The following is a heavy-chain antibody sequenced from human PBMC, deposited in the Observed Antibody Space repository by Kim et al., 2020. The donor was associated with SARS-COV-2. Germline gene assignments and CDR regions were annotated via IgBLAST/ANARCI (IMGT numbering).Heavy chain of an antibody. CDR2: INPTGDSP. V-gene: IGHV1-46*01. D-gene: IGHD2-2*01. CDR1: KSIFSSYY. CDR3: ASVGGGEISPAVRSAYYYGLHV. J-gene: IGHJ6*02. Sequence: ASVKVSCKASKSIFSSYYFQWVRQAPGQGLEWMGIINPTGDSPSFAEKFRGRISMTRDTSTSTVYMELASLKSEDSATYYCASVGGGEISPAVRSAYYYGLHVWGQGTTVTVSS.